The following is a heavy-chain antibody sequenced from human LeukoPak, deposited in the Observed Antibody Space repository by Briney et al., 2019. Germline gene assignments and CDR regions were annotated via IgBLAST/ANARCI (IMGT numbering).Heavy chain of an antibody. Sequence: ASVKVSCKASGYTFTSYAMHWVRQAPGQRLEWMGWINAGNGNTKYSQKFQGRVTITRDTSASTAYMELSSLRSKDTAVYYCAREVYGDYVGFQHWGQGTLVTVSS. CDR3: AREVYGDYVGFQH. CDR2: INAGNGNT. V-gene: IGHV1-3*01. CDR1: GYTFTSYA. J-gene: IGHJ1*01. D-gene: IGHD4-17*01.